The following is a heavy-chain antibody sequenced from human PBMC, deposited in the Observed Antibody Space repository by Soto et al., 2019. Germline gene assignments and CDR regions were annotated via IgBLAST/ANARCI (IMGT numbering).Heavy chain of an antibody. D-gene: IGHD2-21*01. J-gene: IGHJ2*01. CDR3: ARENPFSRNCYFDL. V-gene: IGHV4-4*02. CDR2: ISHSGST. CDR1: TGSFSGNNW. Sequence: QVQLQESGPGLVKPSGTLSLTCAVSTGSFSGNNWWSWVRQAPGKGLEWIGQISHSGSTNYSPSLKRRVSMSPDKSTSQLSLTLTSVSAADKALYFCARENPFSRNCYFDLWGRGTLVNVSS.